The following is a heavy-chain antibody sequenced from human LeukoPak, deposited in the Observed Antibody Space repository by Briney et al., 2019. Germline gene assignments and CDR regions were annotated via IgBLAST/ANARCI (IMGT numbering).Heavy chain of an antibody. CDR3: ARGHYESSGYYFDY. V-gene: IGHV1-8*01. CDR1: GYTFTSYD. J-gene: IGHJ4*02. D-gene: IGHD3-22*01. CDR2: MNPNSGNT. Sequence: ASAKVSCKASGYTFTSYDINWVRQATGQGLEWMGWMNPNSGNTVYAQKFQGRVTMTRNTSISTAYMDLSSLRSEDTAVHYCARGHYESSGYYFDYWGQGTLVTVSS.